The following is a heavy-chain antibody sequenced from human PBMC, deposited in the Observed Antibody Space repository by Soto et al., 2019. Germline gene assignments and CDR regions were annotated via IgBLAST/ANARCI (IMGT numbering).Heavy chain of an antibody. Sequence: PSETLSLTCAVYGGSFSGYYWSWIRQPPGKGLEWIGEINHSGSTNYNPSLKSRVTISVDTSKNQFSLKLSSVTAADTAVYYCARGPRFGESDLKPMYYFDYWGQGTLVTVSS. V-gene: IGHV4-34*01. CDR1: GGSFSGYY. CDR3: ARGPRFGESDLKPMYYFDY. J-gene: IGHJ4*02. D-gene: IGHD3-10*01. CDR2: INHSGST.